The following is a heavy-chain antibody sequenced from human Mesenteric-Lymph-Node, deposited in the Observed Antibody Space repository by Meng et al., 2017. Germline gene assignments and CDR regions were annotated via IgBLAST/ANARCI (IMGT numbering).Heavy chain of an antibody. CDR2: INPNSGGT. V-gene: IGHV1-2*06. J-gene: IGHJ6*02. D-gene: IGHD3-16*01. CDR1: GYTFTGYY. Sequence: ASVKVSCKASGYTFTGYYMHWVRQAPGQGLEWMGRINPNSGGTNYAQKFQGRVTMTRDTSKNQFSLKLSSVTAADTAVYYCAKGGDSMTYYDGLDVWGQGTTVTVSS. CDR3: AKGGDSMTYYDGLDV.